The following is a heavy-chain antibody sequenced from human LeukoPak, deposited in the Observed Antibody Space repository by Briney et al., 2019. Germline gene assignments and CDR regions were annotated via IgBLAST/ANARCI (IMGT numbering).Heavy chain of an antibody. J-gene: IGHJ4*02. Sequence: SETLSLTCAVYGGSFSGYYWSWIRQPPGKGLEWIGEINHSGSTNYNPSLKSRVTISVDTSKNQFSLKLSSVTAADTAVYYCAREAAHCSGGSCYVYWGQGTLVTVSS. D-gene: IGHD2-15*01. V-gene: IGHV4-34*01. CDR1: GGSFSGYY. CDR2: INHSGST. CDR3: AREAAHCSGGSCYVY.